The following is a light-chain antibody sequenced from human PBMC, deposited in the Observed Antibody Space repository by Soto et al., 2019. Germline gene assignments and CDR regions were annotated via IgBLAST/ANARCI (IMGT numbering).Light chain of an antibody. J-gene: IGKJ5*01. Sequence: EIVLTQSPATLSLSPGERATLSCRASQSVKTFLVWYQQRPGQPPRLLIHDASNRATGIPARFSGSGSGTDFTLTISSLEPEDFAVYYCQQRSNWPPITFGQGTRLEIK. CDR3: QQRSNWPPIT. V-gene: IGKV3-11*01. CDR1: QSVKTF. CDR2: DAS.